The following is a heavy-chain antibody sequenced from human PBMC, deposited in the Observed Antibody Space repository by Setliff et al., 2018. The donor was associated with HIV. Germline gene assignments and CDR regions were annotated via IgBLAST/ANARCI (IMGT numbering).Heavy chain of an antibody. CDR3: VRRDVSFLFGQFDS. CDR1: GYSINNIHY. Sequence: LSLTCDVSGYSINNIHYWGWIRQPPGKGLECLGNIYDGGTTYHNPSLKGRVTISIDTSKAQFSLKLISVTAADPAVYYCVRRDVSFLFGQFDSWGQGILVTVSS. D-gene: IGHD3-10*02. V-gene: IGHV4-38-2*01. CDR2: IYDGGTT. J-gene: IGHJ4*02.